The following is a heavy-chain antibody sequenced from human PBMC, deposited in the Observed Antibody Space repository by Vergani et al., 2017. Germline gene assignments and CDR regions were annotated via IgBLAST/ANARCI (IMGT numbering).Heavy chain of an antibody. CDR3: ARGLTYYYGSGSYRWFDP. CDR2: INHSGST. CDR1: GGSFSGYY. V-gene: IGHV4-34*01. D-gene: IGHD3-10*01. J-gene: IGHJ5*02. Sequence: QVQLQQWGAGLLKPSETLSLTCAVYGGSFSGYYWSWTRQPPGKGLEWIGEINHSGSTNYNPSLKSRVTISVDTSKNQFSLKLSSVTAADTAVYYCARGLTYYYGSGSYRWFDPWGQGTLVTVSS.